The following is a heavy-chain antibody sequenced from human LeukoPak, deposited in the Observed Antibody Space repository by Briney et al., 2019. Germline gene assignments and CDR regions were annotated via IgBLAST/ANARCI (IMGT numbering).Heavy chain of an antibody. CDR3: GARPGEVAVPYDY. D-gene: IGHD2-15*01. J-gene: IGHJ4*02. CDR1: GFTFSTYA. Sequence: PGGSLRLSCAASGFTFSTYAMTWVRQAPGKGLEWVSVISGSGGFTYYADSVKGRFTISRDNSKNTLYLQMHSLRAEDTAVYYCGARPGEVAVPYDYWGQGTLVTVSS. CDR2: ISGSGGFT. V-gene: IGHV3-23*01.